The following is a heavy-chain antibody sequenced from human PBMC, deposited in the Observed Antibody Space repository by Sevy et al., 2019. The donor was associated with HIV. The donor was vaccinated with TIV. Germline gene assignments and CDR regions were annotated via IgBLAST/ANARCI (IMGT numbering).Heavy chain of an antibody. D-gene: IGHD7-27*01. CDR3: AREGGVATTGDHDAFDI. CDR1: GDTFSTYG. V-gene: IGHV1-69*13. Sequence: ASVKVSCKASGDTFSTYGLSWVRQAPGQGLEWMGGIIPIFGTPNYAQKFQGRVTITADESASTAYMELSSLRSEDTTLYYCAREGGVATTGDHDAFDIWGHGTLVTVSS. J-gene: IGHJ3*02. CDR2: IIPIFGTP.